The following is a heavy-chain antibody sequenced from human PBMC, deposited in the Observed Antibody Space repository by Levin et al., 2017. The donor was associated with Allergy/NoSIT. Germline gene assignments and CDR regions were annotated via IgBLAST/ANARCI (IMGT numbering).Heavy chain of an antibody. J-gene: IGHJ3*02. CDR1: GFTFSSYS. D-gene: IGHD3-10*01. V-gene: IGHV3-21*01. CDR2: ISSSSSYI. CDR3: VGGRWFGESPTVVSAPKDDAFDI. Sequence: PGESLKISCAASGFTFSSYSMNWVRQAPGKGLEWVSSISSSSSYIYYADSVKGRFTISRDNAKNSLYLQMNSLRAEDTAVYYCVGGRWFGESPTVVSAPKDDAFDIWGQGTMVTVSS.